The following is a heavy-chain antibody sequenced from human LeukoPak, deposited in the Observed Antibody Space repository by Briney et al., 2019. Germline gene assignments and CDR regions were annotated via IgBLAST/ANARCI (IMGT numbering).Heavy chain of an antibody. CDR1: GGSFSDYY. V-gene: IGHV4-34*01. Sequence: SETLSLTCAASGGSFSDYYWSWIRQPPGKGLEWIGEINHSGSTNYNPSLKSRVTISVDTSKNQFSLKLSSVTAADTAVYYCARGSVDTAMVTALTPFDYWGQGTLVTVSS. CDR3: ARGSVDTAMVTALTPFDY. J-gene: IGHJ4*02. CDR2: INHSGST. D-gene: IGHD5-18*01.